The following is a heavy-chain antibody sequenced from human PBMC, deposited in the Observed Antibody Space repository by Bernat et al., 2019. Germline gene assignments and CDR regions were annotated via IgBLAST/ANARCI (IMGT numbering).Heavy chain of an antibody. D-gene: IGHD3-9*01. CDR2: ISANNGNT. CDR3: ASAGDDILTDNWFDP. Sequence: QVQLVQSGAEVKKPGASVKVSCKASGYTFTSYGISWVRQATGQGLEWMGWISANNGNTTYAQKLQSRVTMTTDTSTSTAYMELRGVRSDDTAVYYCASAGDDILTDNWFDPWGQGTLVTVSS. CDR1: GYTFTSYG. V-gene: IGHV1-18*01. J-gene: IGHJ5*02.